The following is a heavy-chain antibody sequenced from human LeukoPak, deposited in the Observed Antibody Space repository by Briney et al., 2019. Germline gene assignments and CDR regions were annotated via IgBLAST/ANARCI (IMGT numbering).Heavy chain of an antibody. J-gene: IGHJ6*03. Sequence: GGSLRLSRAASGFTFSSYGMHWVRQAPGKGLEWVAFIRYDGSNKYYADSVKGRFTISRDNSKNTLYLQMNSLRAEDTAVYYCAKDGGRYFNYYYMDVWGKGTTVTISS. D-gene: IGHD3-9*01. CDR3: AKDGGRYFNYYYMDV. CDR1: GFTFSSYG. V-gene: IGHV3-30*02. CDR2: IRYDGSNK.